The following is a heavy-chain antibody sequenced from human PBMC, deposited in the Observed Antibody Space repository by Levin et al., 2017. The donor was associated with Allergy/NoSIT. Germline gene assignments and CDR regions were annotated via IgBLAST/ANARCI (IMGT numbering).Heavy chain of an antibody. J-gene: IGHJ4*02. V-gene: IGHV4-34*01. CDR1: GASFTVYY. CDR2: INRSGVP. Sequence: SQTLSLTCAVEGASFTVYYWSWIRQPPGKGLEWIGEINRSGVPNSNPSLKSRVSISVDPSNNQFSLKLKSVTAADTAVYYCAIGGWYGGFDYWGQGPLVSVSS. D-gene: IGHD6-19*01. CDR3: AIGGWYGGFDY.